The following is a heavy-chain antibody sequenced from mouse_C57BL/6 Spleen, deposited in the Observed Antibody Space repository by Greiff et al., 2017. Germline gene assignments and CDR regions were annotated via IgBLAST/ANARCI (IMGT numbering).Heavy chain of an antibody. J-gene: IGHJ2*01. Sequence: DVMLVESGGGLVKPGGSLKLSCAASGFTFSDYGMHWVRQAPEKGLEWVAYISSGSSTIYYADTVKGRLTISRDNAKNTLFLQMTSLRSEDTAMYYCASGNYFDYWGQGTTLTVSS. CDR3: ASGNYFDY. CDR1: GFTFSDYG. V-gene: IGHV5-17*01. D-gene: IGHD1-1*02. CDR2: ISSGSSTI.